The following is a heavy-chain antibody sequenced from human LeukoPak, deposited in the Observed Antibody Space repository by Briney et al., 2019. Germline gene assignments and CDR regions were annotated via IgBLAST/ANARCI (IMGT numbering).Heavy chain of an antibody. D-gene: IGHD3-9*01. J-gene: IGHJ4*02. CDR2: IKQDGNEK. CDR1: GFTFSSYW. CDR3: ARDHSLYSDILTGYAFDY. V-gene: IGHV3-7*03. Sequence: GGSLRLSCAASGFTFSSYWKRCARQAPGKGGEWVANIKQDGNEKYYVDSVKGRFTISRDNAKNSLYLQMNRLRAEDTAVDYCARDHSLYSDILTGYAFDYWGQGTLVTVSS.